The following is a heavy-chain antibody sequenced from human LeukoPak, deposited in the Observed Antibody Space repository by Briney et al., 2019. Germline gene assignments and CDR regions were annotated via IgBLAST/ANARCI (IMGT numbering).Heavy chain of an antibody. J-gene: IGHJ4*02. CDR1: GFTFSGYS. CDR2: ISSSSSYV. V-gene: IGHV3-21*01. CDR3: ARSGLFGKTRTWYYFDY. Sequence: GGSLRLSCAASGFTFSGYSMNWVRQAPGKGLEWVSSISSSSSYVYYADSVKGRFTISRDNAKNSLYLQMNSLRAEDTAVYYCARSGLFGKTRTWYYFDYWGQGTLVTVSS. D-gene: IGHD3-3*01.